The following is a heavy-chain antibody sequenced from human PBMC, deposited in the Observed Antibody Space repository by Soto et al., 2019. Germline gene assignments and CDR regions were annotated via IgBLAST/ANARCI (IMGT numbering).Heavy chain of an antibody. CDR1: GITISNYP. J-gene: IGHJ1*01. CDR2: ISGSGDRT. Sequence: EVQLLESGEGLVQPGGSLRLSCAASGITISNYPMSWVRQAPGKGLDWVSGISGSGDRTYYADSAKGRFTISKDISKNSLSLQLDNLGVEDTAVYFCVKDDGGYPSTAPHWGQGTLVTVSS. D-gene: IGHD3-22*01. CDR3: VKDDGGYPSTAPH. V-gene: IGHV3-23*01.